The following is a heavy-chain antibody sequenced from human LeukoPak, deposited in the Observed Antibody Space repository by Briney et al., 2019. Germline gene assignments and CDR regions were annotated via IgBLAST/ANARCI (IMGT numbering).Heavy chain of an antibody. CDR2: ISGSGDST. V-gene: IGHV3-23*01. Sequence: GGSLRVSCAASGLTFSSCAMSWVRQAPGKGLEWVSGISGSGDSTDYADSVKGRFTISRDNSKNTLYLQINSLRAEDTAVYYCAKPPSDNLLTGSLYYFDYWGQGTLASVSS. J-gene: IGHJ4*02. D-gene: IGHD3-9*01. CDR1: GLTFSSCA. CDR3: AKPPSDNLLTGSLYYFDY.